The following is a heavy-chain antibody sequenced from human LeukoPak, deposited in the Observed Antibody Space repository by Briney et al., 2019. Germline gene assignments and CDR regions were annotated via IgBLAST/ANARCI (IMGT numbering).Heavy chain of an antibody. CDR1: GFSLNASGMC. Sequence: SGPTLVNPTQTLTLTCTFSGFSLNASGMCVSWIRHPPGKALEWLARIDWDDDTYYSTSLNPRLNISKDTSKNPVVLTMTHMDPVDTATYYCARMNRGNYFDYWGQGTLVTVSS. J-gene: IGHJ4*02. D-gene: IGHD7-27*01. CDR2: IDWDDDT. CDR3: ARMNRGNYFDY. V-gene: IGHV2-70*11.